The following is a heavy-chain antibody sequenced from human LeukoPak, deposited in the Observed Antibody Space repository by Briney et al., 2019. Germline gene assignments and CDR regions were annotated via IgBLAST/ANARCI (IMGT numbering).Heavy chain of an antibody. D-gene: IGHD5/OR15-5a*01. J-gene: IGHJ4*02. Sequence: HPGRSLRLSCAASGFTFSTYGMHWVRQAPGKGLEWVAVIWSDGSNKYCADSVKGRFTISRDNSKNTLYLQMNSLRAEDTAVYYCARRRYSVYDFDYWGQGTLVTVSS. CDR2: IWSDGSNK. V-gene: IGHV3-33*01. CDR3: ARRRYSVYDFDY. CDR1: GFTFSTYG.